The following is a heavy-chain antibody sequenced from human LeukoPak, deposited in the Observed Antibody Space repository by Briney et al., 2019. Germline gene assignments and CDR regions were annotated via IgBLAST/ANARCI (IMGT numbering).Heavy chain of an antibody. J-gene: IGHJ6*02. CDR2: IYYSGST. CDR3: ARIPVVVDYYYGMDV. Sequence: GSLRLSCAASGFTFSSYSMNWVRQAPGKGLEWIGSIYYSGSTYYNPSLKSRVTISVDTSKNQFSLKLSSVTAADTAVYYCARIPVVVDYYYGMDVWGQGTTVTVSS. CDR1: GFTFSSYSMN. V-gene: IGHV4-39*01. D-gene: IGHD2-21*01.